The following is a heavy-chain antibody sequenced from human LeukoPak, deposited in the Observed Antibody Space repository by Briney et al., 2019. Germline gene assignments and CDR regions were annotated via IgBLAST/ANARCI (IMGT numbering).Heavy chain of an antibody. CDR3: ARDFGRNGDFHAFDI. Sequence: GGSLRLSCAASGFTFSSYEMNWVRQAPGKGLAWVSYISSSGSTIYYAESVGGRFTISRDNAKNSLYLQMNSLRAEDTAVYYCARDFGRNGDFHAFDIWGQGTMVTVSS. CDR2: ISSSGSTI. V-gene: IGHV3-48*03. J-gene: IGHJ3*02. CDR1: GFTFSSYE. D-gene: IGHD4-17*01.